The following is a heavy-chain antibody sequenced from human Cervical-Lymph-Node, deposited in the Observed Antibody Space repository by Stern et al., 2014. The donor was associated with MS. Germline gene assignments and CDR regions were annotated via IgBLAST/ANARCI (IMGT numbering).Heavy chain of an antibody. CDR3: ARVTEFLRFFYPDY. D-gene: IGHD3-3*01. V-gene: IGHV4-31*03. CDR2: ISYSGNT. CDR1: GGAVSSGDRY. Sequence: QLQLQESGPGLMKPSQTLSLTCTVSGGAVSSGDRYWSWIRQHPEKGLEWIGYISYSGNTYYNPSLESRVTISMDRSKNQFSLKLRSVTAADTAVYYCARVTEFLRFFYPDYWGQGIRVTVSS. J-gene: IGHJ4*02.